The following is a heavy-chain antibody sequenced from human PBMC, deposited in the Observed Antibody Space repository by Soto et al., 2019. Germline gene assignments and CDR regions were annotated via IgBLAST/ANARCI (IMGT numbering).Heavy chain of an antibody. CDR3: ARDRGNLEWLSYYYYYGMDV. V-gene: IGHV4-39*07. D-gene: IGHD3-3*01. CDR2: SYYSGTT. Sequence: PSETLSLTCTVSGASISVHSYYWTWIRQPPGKGLEWIGSSYYSGTTYFNPSLKSRVTMSVDTSKNQFSLKLSSVTAADTAVYYCARDRGNLEWLSYYYYYGMDVWGQGTTVTVSS. CDR1: GASISVHSYY. J-gene: IGHJ6*02.